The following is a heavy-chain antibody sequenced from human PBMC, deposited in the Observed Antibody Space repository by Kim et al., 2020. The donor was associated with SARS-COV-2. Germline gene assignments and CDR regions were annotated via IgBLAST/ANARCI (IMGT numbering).Heavy chain of an antibody. Sequence: APVKVRFTISRDDSKSSLYLQMNSLKTGDTAVYYCSTEGVAVYYYYGMDVWGQGTTVTVSS. J-gene: IGHJ6*02. D-gene: IGHD2-15*01. CDR3: STEGVAVYYYYGMDV. V-gene: IGHV3-15*01.